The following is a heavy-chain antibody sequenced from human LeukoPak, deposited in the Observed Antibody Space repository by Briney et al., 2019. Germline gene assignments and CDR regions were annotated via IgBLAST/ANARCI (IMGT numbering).Heavy chain of an antibody. V-gene: IGHV1-2*02. CDR1: GYTFTGYY. CDR2: INPNSGGT. CDR3: ARGSITMIVVASSGAFDI. D-gene: IGHD3-22*01. J-gene: IGHJ3*02. Sequence: GASVKVPCKASGYTFTGYYMHWVRQAPGQGLEWMGWINPNSGGTNYAQKFQGRVTMTRDTSISTAYMELSRLRSDDTAVYYCARGSITMIVVASSGAFDIWGQGTMVTVSS.